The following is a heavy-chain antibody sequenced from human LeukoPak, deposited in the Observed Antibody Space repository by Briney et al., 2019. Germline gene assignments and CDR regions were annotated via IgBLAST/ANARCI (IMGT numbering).Heavy chain of an antibody. D-gene: IGHD1-26*01. Sequence: GASVKVSCTASGYTFTGYYMHWVRQAPGQGLEWMGWINPNSGGTNYAQKFQGWVTMTRDTSISTAYMELSRLRSDDTAVYYCARGSGSYFVYFDYWGQGTLVTVSS. CDR2: INPNSGGT. V-gene: IGHV1-2*04. J-gene: IGHJ4*02. CDR1: GYTFTGYY. CDR3: ARGSGSYFVYFDY.